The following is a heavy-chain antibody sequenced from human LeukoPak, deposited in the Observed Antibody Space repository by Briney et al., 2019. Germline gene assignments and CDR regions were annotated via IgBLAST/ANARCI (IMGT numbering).Heavy chain of an antibody. Sequence: PSETLSPTCVVNGGSFSGSYWSWIRQPPGKGLEWIGESNDSGSTKYNSSLKSRVTISVDTSKKQFSLTLSSVTAADTAVYYCARVRVWFGHNWIDSWGRGTLVTVSS. J-gene: IGHJ5*01. CDR1: GGSFSGSY. D-gene: IGHD3-10*01. CDR2: SNDSGST. CDR3: ARVRVWFGHNWIDS. V-gene: IGHV4-34*01.